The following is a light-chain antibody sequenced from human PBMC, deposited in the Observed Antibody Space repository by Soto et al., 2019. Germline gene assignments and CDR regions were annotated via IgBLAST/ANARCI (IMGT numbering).Light chain of an antibody. CDR1: QSISSY. Sequence: DIQMTQSPSSLSASVGDRVTITCRASQSISSYLNWYQQNPGKAPKLLIYAASSLQSGVPSRFSRSRSGTDFTLTISSLQPEDFATYYCQHSYSTPRTFGQGTKVEIK. J-gene: IGKJ1*01. V-gene: IGKV1-39*01. CDR2: AAS. CDR3: QHSYSTPRT.